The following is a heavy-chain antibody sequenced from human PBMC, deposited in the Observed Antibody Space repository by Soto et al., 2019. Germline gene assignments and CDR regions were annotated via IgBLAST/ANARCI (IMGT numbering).Heavy chain of an antibody. J-gene: IGHJ4*02. CDR2: INNGGST. CDR1: GESFNGYY. Sequence: QVQLQQWGAGLLKPSETLSLTCAVYGESFNGYYWSWIRQPPGRGLEWIGEINNGGSTNYNPSLKSRVTMSVDTSKNQFSLKLSSVTAADTAVYFCARGVVRRVIIQYTSFFDDWGQGTLVSASS. CDR3: ARGVVRRVIIQYTSFFDD. V-gene: IGHV4-34*01. D-gene: IGHD3-10*01.